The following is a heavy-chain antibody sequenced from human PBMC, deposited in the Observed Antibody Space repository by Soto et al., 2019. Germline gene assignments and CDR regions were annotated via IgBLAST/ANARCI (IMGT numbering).Heavy chain of an antibody. J-gene: IGHJ4*02. CDR2: ISRSGDTT. Sequence: EVQLLESGGGLVQPGGSLRLSCTASGFAFSSYAMTWVRQAPGEGLEWVSTISRSGDTTYYTDSLKGRFSISRDNSKNTLYVQMNSLRAEDTAVYYCAKATSSSSGWYDFDYWGQGTLVTVSS. V-gene: IGHV3-23*01. CDR3: AKATSSSSGWYDFDY. D-gene: IGHD6-19*01. CDR1: GFAFSSYA.